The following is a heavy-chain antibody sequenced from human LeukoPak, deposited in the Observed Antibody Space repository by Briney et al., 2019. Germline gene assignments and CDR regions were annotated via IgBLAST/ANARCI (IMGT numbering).Heavy chain of an antibody. Sequence: ASVKVSCKASGYTFTSYYMHWVRQAPGQGLEWMGIINPSGGSTSYAQKFQGRVTMTRDTSTSTVYMELSSLRSEDTAVYYCARDVSDGSGSHGSAYYYYMDVWGKGTTVTISS. J-gene: IGHJ6*03. CDR3: ARDVSDGSGSHGSAYYYYMDV. D-gene: IGHD3-10*01. V-gene: IGHV1-46*01. CDR1: GYTFTSYY. CDR2: INPSGGST.